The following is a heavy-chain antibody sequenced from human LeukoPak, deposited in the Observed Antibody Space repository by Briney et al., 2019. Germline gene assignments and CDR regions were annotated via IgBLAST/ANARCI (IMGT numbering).Heavy chain of an antibody. D-gene: IGHD3-22*01. J-gene: IGHJ4*02. CDR3: ARVPRKAYYYDSSGPLLVLDY. Sequence: SETLCLTCAVYGGSFSGYYSSWIRQPPGKGLEWIGEINHSGGTTYNPSLKSRVTISVDTSKNQFSLELSSVTAADTAVYYCARVPRKAYYYDSSGPLLVLDYWGQGTLVTVSS. V-gene: IGHV4-34*01. CDR1: GGSFSGYY. CDR2: INHSGGT.